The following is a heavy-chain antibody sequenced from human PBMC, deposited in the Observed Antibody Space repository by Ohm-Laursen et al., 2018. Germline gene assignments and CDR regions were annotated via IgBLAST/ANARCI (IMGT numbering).Heavy chain of an antibody. Sequence: GSLRLSCSATGFTMRNYWMSWVRQAPGKGLEWVANIKPDASEEHYVDSVKGRFTISRDNANNSVYLQMNSLRAEDTAVYYCARDPPEDSSWYADYWSQGTLVTVSP. J-gene: IGHJ4*02. CDR2: IKPDASEE. V-gene: IGHV3-7*01. CDR3: ARDPPEDSSWYADY. D-gene: IGHD6-13*01. CDR1: GFTMRNYW.